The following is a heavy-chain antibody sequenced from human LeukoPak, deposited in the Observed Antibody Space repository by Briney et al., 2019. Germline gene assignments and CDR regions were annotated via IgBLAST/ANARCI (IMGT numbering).Heavy chain of an antibody. CDR1: GGSISRYY. D-gene: IGHD3-9*01. J-gene: IGHJ4*01. V-gene: IGHV4-59*01. Sequence: SETLSLTCTVSGGSISRYYWSWIRQPPGKGLEWIGYIYYSGSTNHNPSLKSRVTISVDTSKNQFSLKLSSVTAADTAVYYCARGLRYFDWLPDYWGHGPLVTVSS. CDR2: IYYSGST. CDR3: ARGLRYFDWLPDY.